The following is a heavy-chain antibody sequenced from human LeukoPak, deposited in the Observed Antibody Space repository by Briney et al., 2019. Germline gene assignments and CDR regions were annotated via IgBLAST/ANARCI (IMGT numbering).Heavy chain of an antibody. CDR3: ARDLGLRCIGGTCPFDY. Sequence: KPSETLSLTCTVSGGSISSYYWSWIRQPPGKGLEWIGYIYYSGSTNYNPSLKSRVTISVDTSKNQFSLKLSSVTAADTAVYYCARDLGLRCIGGTCPFDYWGQGTLVTVSS. D-gene: IGHD2-15*01. V-gene: IGHV4-59*01. CDR2: IYYSGST. CDR1: GGSISSYY. J-gene: IGHJ4*02.